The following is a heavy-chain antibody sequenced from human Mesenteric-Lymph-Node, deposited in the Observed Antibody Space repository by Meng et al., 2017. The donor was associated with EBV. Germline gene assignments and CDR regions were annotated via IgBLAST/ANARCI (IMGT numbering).Heavy chain of an antibody. D-gene: IGHD1-1*01. CDR2: IYYTGGA. CDR1: GGSISSGGYY. CDR3: ARVLDAASDFDY. J-gene: IGHJ4*02. Sequence: QLLLQASGPGLVQPSXXRXPTCAVSGGSISSGGYYWSWIRQSPVKGLQWIGYIYYTGGAHYNPPLKSRVTISVDTSKNQFSLNLSSVPPADTAVYYCARVLDAASDFDYWGQGTLVTVSS. V-gene: IGHV4-30-4*01.